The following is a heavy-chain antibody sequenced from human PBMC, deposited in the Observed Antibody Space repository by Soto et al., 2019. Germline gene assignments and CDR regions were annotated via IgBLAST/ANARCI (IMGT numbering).Heavy chain of an antibody. CDR3: VSFSDYIWGSYRSNDAFEI. V-gene: IGHV4-59*01. D-gene: IGHD3-16*02. Sequence: SETLSLTCTVSGGSISSYYWSWIRQPPGKGLEWIGYIYYSGSTNYNPSLKSRVTISVDTSKNQFSLKLSSVTAADTAVYYCVSFSDYIWGSYRSNDAFEIWGQGTMVTVSS. CDR2: IYYSGST. J-gene: IGHJ3*02. CDR1: GGSISSYY.